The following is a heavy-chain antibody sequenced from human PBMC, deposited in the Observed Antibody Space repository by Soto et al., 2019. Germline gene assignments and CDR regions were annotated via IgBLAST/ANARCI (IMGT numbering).Heavy chain of an antibody. CDR1: GYSFINFW. CDR2: VYPYDSDT. Sequence: PGESLKISCEASGYSFINFWIGWVRQMPGKGLEWMGIVYPYDSDTKYSPSFQGQVTVSADESISTAYLHWSSLQASDTAMYFCARVGGPYTAFDFRGQGTLVTVSS. CDR3: ARVGGPYTAFDF. J-gene: IGHJ4*02. V-gene: IGHV5-51*01. D-gene: IGHD2-2*02.